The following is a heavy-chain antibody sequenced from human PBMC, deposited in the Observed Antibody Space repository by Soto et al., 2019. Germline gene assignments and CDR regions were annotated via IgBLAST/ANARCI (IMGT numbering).Heavy chain of an antibody. CDR2: MNPNSGNT. V-gene: IGHV1-8*02. Sequence: ASVKVSCKASGYTFTSYYMHWVRQAPGQGLELMGWMNPNSGNTGYAQKFQGRVTMTRNTSISTAYMELSSLRSEDTAVYYCAREPNYYYDSSGYYHPAFDYWGQGTLVTVSS. CDR3: AREPNYYYDSSGYYHPAFDY. J-gene: IGHJ4*02. CDR1: GYTFTSYY. D-gene: IGHD3-22*01.